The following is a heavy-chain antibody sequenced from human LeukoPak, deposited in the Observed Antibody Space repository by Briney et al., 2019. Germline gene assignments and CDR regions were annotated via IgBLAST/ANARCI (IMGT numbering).Heavy chain of an antibody. J-gene: IGHJ3*01. D-gene: IGHD6-13*01. CDR1: GFTFSSYA. CDR3: ARSLGTGYSN. V-gene: IGHV3-53*01. CDR2: IHSGGST. Sequence: SGGSLRLSCAASGFTFSSYAMSWVRQAPGKGLEWVSVIHSGGSTYYADSVKGRFTISRDNSKNTLYFQMNSLRAEDTAVYYCARSLGTGYSNWGQGTTVTVSS.